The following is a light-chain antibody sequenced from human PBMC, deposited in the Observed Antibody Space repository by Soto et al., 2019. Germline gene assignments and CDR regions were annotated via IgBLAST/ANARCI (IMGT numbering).Light chain of an antibody. Sequence: QSVLTQPTSASGTPGQRVTISCSGSSSNIGSNTVNWYQQLPGTAPKLLIYSNNQRPSGVPDRFSGSKSGTSASLAISGLQSEDEADYYCAAWDDSLNGYVFGTGTQVTVL. CDR3: AAWDDSLNGYV. V-gene: IGLV1-44*01. CDR2: SNN. J-gene: IGLJ1*01. CDR1: SSNIGSNT.